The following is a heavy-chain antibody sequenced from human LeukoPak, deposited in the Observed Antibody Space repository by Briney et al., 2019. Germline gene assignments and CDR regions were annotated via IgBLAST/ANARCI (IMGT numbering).Heavy chain of an antibody. CDR3: ARSDGIVGEEAWFDP. CDR2: IFTTEVT. CDR1: GGSIGTFH. J-gene: IGHJ5*02. D-gene: IGHD1-26*01. V-gene: IGHV4-4*09. Sequence: SETLSLTCSVSGGSIGTFHWHWIRQPPGKGLEWIGYIFTTEVTNYSPSLKGRVTISVDTSKNQFSLRLSSVTAADTAVYYCARSDGIVGEEAWFDPWGQGTLVTVSS.